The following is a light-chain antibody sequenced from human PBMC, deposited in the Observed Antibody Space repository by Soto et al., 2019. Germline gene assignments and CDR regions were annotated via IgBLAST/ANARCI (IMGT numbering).Light chain of an antibody. V-gene: IGLV2-14*01. CDR2: EVS. CDR1: SSDVGGYNY. Sequence: QSALTQPASVSGSPGQSITISCTGTSSDVGGYNYVSWYQQQSGKAPKLMIHEVSNRPSGVSNRFSGSKSGNTASLTISGLQDEDEADYYCSSFAATHTYIFGTGTKVTVL. J-gene: IGLJ1*01. CDR3: SSFAATHTYI.